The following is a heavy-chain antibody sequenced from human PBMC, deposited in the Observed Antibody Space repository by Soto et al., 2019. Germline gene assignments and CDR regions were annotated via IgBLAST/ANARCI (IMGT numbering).Heavy chain of an antibody. D-gene: IGHD4-17*01. CDR2: IKPDGSEK. CDR3: ARGHYGRDY. J-gene: IGHJ4*02. Sequence: EVHLVESGGGLVQPGGSLRLSCAASEFTFSQHWMSWVRQALGKGLEWVADIKPDGSEKYYVDSVMGRFTISRDNAKNSVYLQMNSLRAEDTAVYYCARGHYGRDYWGQGTLVTVSS. V-gene: IGHV3-7*01. CDR1: EFTFSQHW.